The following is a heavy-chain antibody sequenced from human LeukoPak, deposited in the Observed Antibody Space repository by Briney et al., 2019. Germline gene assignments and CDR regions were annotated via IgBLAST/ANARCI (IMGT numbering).Heavy chain of an antibody. J-gene: IGHJ4*02. CDR3: ASGPTVTYVAL. CDR1: GYTFTSYG. CDR2: INTNTGNP. V-gene: IGHV7-4-1*02. D-gene: IGHD4-17*01. Sequence: ASVKVSCTASGYTFTSYGISWVRQAPGQGLEWMGWINTNTGNPTYAQGFTGRFVFSLDTSVSTAYLQISSLKAEDTAVYYCASGPTVTYVALWGQGTLVTVSS.